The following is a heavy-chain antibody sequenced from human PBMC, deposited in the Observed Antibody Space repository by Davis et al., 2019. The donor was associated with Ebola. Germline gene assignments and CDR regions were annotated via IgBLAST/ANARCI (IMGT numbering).Heavy chain of an antibody. J-gene: IGHJ1*01. V-gene: IGHV3-74*01. CDR1: GFTFSSYW. Sequence: HTGGSLRLSCAASGFTFSSYWTHWVRQAPGKGLVWVSRINSDESRTHYADSVKGRFTISRDNGKNTLYLQMNSLRVEDTAVYYCVRDSAAGTVTTFQYWGQGTLVTVSS. CDR2: INSDESRT. CDR3: VRDSAAGTVTTFQY. D-gene: IGHD4-17*01.